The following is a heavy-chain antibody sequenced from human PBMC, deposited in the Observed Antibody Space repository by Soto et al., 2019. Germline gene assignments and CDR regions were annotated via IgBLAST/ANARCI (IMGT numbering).Heavy chain of an antibody. CDR2: IKSKTDGGTT. J-gene: IGHJ6*02. D-gene: IGHD4-17*01. CDR3: TTEARYGDYLKDYYGMDA. CDR1: GFTFSNAW. V-gene: IGHV3-15*01. Sequence: EVPLVESGGGLVKPGGSLSLSCAASGFTFSNAWMSWVRQAPGKGLEWVGRIKSKTDGGTTVYAAPVKGRFTISRDDSKTTLYLQMNSLKTEDTAVYYCTTEARYGDYLKDYYGMDAWGQGTTVTVSS.